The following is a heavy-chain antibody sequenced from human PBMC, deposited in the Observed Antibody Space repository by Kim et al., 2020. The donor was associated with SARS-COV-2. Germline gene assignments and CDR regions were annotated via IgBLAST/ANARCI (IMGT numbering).Heavy chain of an antibody. V-gene: IGHV3-43*02. D-gene: IGHD1-26*01. CDR1: GFRFDFYD. CDR3: AKGDSGSYYYYMDV. CDR2: ISADGVDT. Sequence: GGSLRLSCAGSGFRFDFYDMHWVRQVPGRGLEWVSHISADGVDTNYADSVKGRFTISRDDSKNSLYLQMNSLRTDDTAFYYCAKGDSGSYYYYMDVWG. J-gene: IGHJ6*03.